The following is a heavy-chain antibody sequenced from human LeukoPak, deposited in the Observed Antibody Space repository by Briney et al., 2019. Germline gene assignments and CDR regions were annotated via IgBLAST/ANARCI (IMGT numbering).Heavy chain of an antibody. J-gene: IGHJ4*02. CDR2: IYYSGST. V-gene: IGHV4-59*01. D-gene: IGHD1-26*01. CDR1: GGSISSYY. CDR3: ARWSGGYRGFDY. Sequence: PSETLSLTCTVSGGSISSYYWSWIRQPPGKGLEWIGYIYYSGSTNYNPSLKSRVTISVDTSKNQFSLKLSSVTAADTAVYYCARWSGGYRGFDYWGQGTLVTVSS.